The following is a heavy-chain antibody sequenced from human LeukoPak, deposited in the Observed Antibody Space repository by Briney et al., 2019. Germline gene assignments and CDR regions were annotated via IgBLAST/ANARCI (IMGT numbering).Heavy chain of an antibody. CDR1: GGSISSGGYY. D-gene: IGHD3-9*01. CDR2: IYYSGST. V-gene: IGHV4-61*08. CDR3: ARQTIGITDAFDI. Sequence: SETLSLTCTVSGGSISSGGYYWSWIRQHPGKGLEWIGYIYYSGSTNYNPSLKSRVTISVDTSKNQFSLKLSSVTAADTAVYYCARQTIGITDAFDIWGQGTMVTVSS. J-gene: IGHJ3*02.